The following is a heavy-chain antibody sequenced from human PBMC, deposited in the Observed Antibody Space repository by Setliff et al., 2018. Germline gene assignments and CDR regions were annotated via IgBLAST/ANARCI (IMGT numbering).Heavy chain of an antibody. J-gene: IGHJ6*02. Sequence: PGGSLRLSCAASGFTFINYGMHWVRQAPGKGLEGVAAIWFDGTKKYYGDSVKGRFTISRDNSKNTLFLQMNSLRVEDTAVYYCAKARKRINWGIQYYCGMDVWGQGTTVTVSS. CDR1: GFTFINYG. CDR3: AKARKRINWGIQYYCGMDV. D-gene: IGHD7-27*01. CDR2: IWFDGTKK. V-gene: IGHV3-33*06.